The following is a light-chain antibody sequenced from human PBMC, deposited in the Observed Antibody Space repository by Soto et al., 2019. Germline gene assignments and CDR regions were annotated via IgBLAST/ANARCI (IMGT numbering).Light chain of an antibody. V-gene: IGLV1-40*01. CDR3: QSYDSSLSV. Sequence: SVLTQPPSVSGAPGQRVTISCTGSSSNIGAGYDVHWYQQLPGTAPKLLIYGNSNRPSGVPDRFSGSKSDTSASLAITGLQAEDEADYYCQSYDSSLSVFGGGTKLTVL. CDR2: GNS. J-gene: IGLJ2*01. CDR1: SSNIGAGYD.